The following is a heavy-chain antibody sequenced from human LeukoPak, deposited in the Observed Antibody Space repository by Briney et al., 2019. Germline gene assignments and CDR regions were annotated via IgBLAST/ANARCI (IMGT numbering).Heavy chain of an antibody. D-gene: IGHD3-22*01. CDR3: ARVGYDSSGYYSDFPLFDY. Sequence: GGSLRLSCVASGFTFSSYEMNWVRQAPGKGLEWVSYISSSGSTIYYADSVKGRFTISRDNAKNSLSLQMNSLRAEDTAVYYCARVGYDSSGYYSDFPLFDYWGQGTLVTVSS. CDR2: ISSSGSTI. CDR1: GFTFSSYE. V-gene: IGHV3-48*03. J-gene: IGHJ4*02.